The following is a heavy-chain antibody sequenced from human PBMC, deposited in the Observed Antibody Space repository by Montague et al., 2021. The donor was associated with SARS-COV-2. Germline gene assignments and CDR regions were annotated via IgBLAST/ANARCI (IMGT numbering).Heavy chain of an antibody. CDR3: ARKGSGRSDLAY. V-gene: IGHV4-59*01. CDR1: GGSISSYY. Sequence: SETLSLTCTVSGGSISSYYWSWIRQPPGKGLEWIGYIYYSGSTNYNPSLKSRVTISVDTSKNQFSLKLSSVTAADTDVYYCARKGSGRSDLAYWGQGTLVTVSS. J-gene: IGHJ4*02. D-gene: IGHD1-26*01. CDR2: IYYSGST.